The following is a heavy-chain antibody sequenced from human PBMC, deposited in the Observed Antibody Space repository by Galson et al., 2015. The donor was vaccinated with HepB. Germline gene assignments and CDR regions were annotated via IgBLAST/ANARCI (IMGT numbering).Heavy chain of an antibody. Sequence: SVKVSCKASGYTLTSYGISWVRQAPGQGLEWMGRISAYNGNTNYAQKLQGRVTMTTDTSTSTAYMELRSLRSDDTAVYYCARDAPSRYCSSTSCQGWFDPWGQGTLVTVSS. D-gene: IGHD2-2*01. J-gene: IGHJ5*02. CDR3: ARDAPSRYCSSTSCQGWFDP. V-gene: IGHV1-18*01. CDR2: ISAYNGNT. CDR1: GYTLTSYG.